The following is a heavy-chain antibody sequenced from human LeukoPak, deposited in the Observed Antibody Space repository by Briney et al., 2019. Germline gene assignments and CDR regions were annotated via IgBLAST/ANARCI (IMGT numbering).Heavy chain of an antibody. V-gene: IGHV4-39*07. Sequence: RPSETLSLTCTVSGGSISSSSYYWGWIRQPPGKGLEWIGSIYYSGSTYYNPSLKSRVTISVDTSKNQFSLKLSSVTAAGTAVYYCAGLRYYYYYMDVWGKGTTVTVSS. CDR1: GGSISSSSYY. J-gene: IGHJ6*03. CDR3: AGLRYYYYYMDV. D-gene: IGHD5/OR15-5a*01. CDR2: IYYSGST.